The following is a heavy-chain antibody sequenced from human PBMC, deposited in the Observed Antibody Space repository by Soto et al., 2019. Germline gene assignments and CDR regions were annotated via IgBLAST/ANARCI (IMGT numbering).Heavy chain of an antibody. Sequence: GESLKISCRTSGHKFTSSWIAWVRQMPGKGLEWMGIIFPSDSDTRYSPSFQGQVTISADRSTSTVFLQWARLKASDTAVYFCARKDKSGYLNWFDPWGQGTLVTVSS. J-gene: IGHJ5*02. CDR2: IFPSDSDT. D-gene: IGHD3-22*01. CDR1: GHKFTSSW. CDR3: ARKDKSGYLNWFDP. V-gene: IGHV5-51*01.